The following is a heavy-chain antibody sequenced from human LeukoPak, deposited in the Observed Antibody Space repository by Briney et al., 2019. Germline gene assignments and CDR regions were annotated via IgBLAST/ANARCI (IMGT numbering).Heavy chain of an antibody. Sequence: SSQTLSLTCAVYGGSFSGYYWSWIRQPPGKGLEWVGEIHYSGSTKYNPSLKSQVTISLETSKNQFSLKLSPVTAAGPAGYYLWTGTSKAVAGRGRALIHGGREPRVTVPS. CDR1: GGSFSGYY. CDR3: WTGTSKAVAGRGRALIH. J-gene: IGHJ4*02. V-gene: IGHV4-34*01. CDR2: IHYSGST. D-gene: IGHD6-19*01.